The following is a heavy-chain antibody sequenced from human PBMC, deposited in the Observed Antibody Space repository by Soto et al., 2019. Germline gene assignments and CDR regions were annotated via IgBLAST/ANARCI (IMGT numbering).Heavy chain of an antibody. D-gene: IGHD6-13*01. Sequence: PGGSLRLSCAASGFTFSSYTMHWVRQAPGKGLEWVTLISTDGSIEHYADSVKGRFTISRDNSKNTLYLQVSSLRIEDTAVYYCARDKRYSSSWYDTIYYYYGMDVWGQGTTVTVSS. CDR1: GFTFSSYT. CDR2: ISTDGSIE. J-gene: IGHJ6*02. CDR3: ARDKRYSSSWYDTIYYYYGMDV. V-gene: IGHV3-30-3*01.